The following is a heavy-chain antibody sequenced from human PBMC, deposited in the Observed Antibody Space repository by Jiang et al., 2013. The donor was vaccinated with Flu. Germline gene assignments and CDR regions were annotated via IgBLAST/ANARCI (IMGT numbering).Heavy chain of an antibody. CDR3: AHQYSYGYGLY. V-gene: IGHV2-5*01. D-gene: IGHD5-18*01. Sequence: KPTQTLTLTCTFSGFSLSTSGVGVGWIRQPPGKALEWLALIYWNDDKRYSPSLKSRLTITKDTSKNQVVLTMTNMDPVDTATYYCAHQYSYGYGLYWGQGTLVTVSS. CDR1: GFSLSTSGVG. J-gene: IGHJ4*02. CDR2: IYWNDDK.